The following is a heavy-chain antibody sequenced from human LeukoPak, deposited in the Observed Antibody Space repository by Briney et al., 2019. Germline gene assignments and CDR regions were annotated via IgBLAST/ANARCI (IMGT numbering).Heavy chain of an antibody. CDR3: TRDQTPYY. CDR1: GFTFGDYA. Sequence: GGSLRLSCTTSGFTFGDYAMTWVRQAPGKGLEWVGFIRSKTYGGTTEFAASVKGRFTISRDDSKSIAYLQMNSLKTEDTAVYYCTRDQTPYYWGQGTLVTVSS. V-gene: IGHV3-49*04. J-gene: IGHJ4*02. CDR2: IRSKTYGGTT.